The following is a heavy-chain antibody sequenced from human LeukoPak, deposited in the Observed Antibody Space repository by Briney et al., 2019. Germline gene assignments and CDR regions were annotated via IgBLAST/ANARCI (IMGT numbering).Heavy chain of an antibody. CDR3: TRDQTPYY. CDR1: GFTFGDYA. Sequence: GGSLRLSCTTSGFTFGDYAMTWVRQAPGKGLEWVGFIRSKTYGGTTEFAASVKGRFTISRDDSKSIAYLQMNSLKTEDTAVYYCTRDQTPYYWGQGTLVTVSS. V-gene: IGHV3-49*04. J-gene: IGHJ4*02. CDR2: IRSKTYGGTT.